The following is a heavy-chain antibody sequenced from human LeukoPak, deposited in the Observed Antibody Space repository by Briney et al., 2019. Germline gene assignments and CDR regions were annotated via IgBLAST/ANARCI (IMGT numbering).Heavy chain of an antibody. CDR1: GLAFSAYK. D-gene: IGHD3-3*01. CDR2: ISTDGYTT. CDR3: ARAQTPDDFWSGYSYYYYGMDV. Sequence: GGSLRLSCAASGLAFSAYKMHWVRQAPRKGLVWVSRISTDGYTTDYADFVQGRFTASRDNTKNTWSLEMNSLRAEDTAVYYCARAQTPDDFWSGYSYYYYGMDVWGQGTTVTVSS. J-gene: IGHJ6*02. V-gene: IGHV3-74*01.